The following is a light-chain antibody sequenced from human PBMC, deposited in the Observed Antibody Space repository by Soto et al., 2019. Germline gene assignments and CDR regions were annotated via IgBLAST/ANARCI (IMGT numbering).Light chain of an antibody. CDR3: SSYTSSSTLV. V-gene: IGLV2-14*01. Sequence: QSALTQPASVSGSPGQSITISCTGTSSDVGGYNYVSWYQQHPGKAPKLMMYEVSNRPSGVSNRFSGSKSGNTASLTISGLQAEEEADYDCSSYTSSSTLVFGGGTKQTVL. CDR2: EVS. CDR1: SSDVGGYNY. J-gene: IGLJ2*01.